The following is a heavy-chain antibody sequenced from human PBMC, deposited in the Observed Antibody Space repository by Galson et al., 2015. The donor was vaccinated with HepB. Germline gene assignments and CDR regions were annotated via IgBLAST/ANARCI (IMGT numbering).Heavy chain of an antibody. CDR3: AREAGGSVDAFDI. CDR1: GYTFTGYY. Sequence: SCKASGYTFTGYYMHWVRQAPGQGLEWMGRINPSSGGTNYAQKFQGRVTMTRDTSISTAYMELSRLRSDDTVVYYCAREAGGSVDAFDIWGQGTMVTVSS. J-gene: IGHJ3*02. D-gene: IGHD1-14*01. V-gene: IGHV1-2*05. CDR2: INPSSGGT.